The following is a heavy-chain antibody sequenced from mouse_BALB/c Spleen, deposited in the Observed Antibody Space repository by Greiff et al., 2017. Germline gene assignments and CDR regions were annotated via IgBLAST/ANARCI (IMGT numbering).Heavy chain of an antibody. V-gene: IGHV10-1*02. CDR1: GFTFNTYA. CDR3: VGHGETGNFDY. J-gene: IGHJ2*01. D-gene: IGHD4-1*01. Sequence: EVQLVESGGGLVQPKGSLKLSCAASGFTFNTYAMNWVRQAPGKGLEWVARIRSKSNNYATYYADSVKDRFTISRDDSQSMLYLQMNNLKTEDTAMDYCVGHGETGNFDYWGQGTTLTVSS. CDR2: IRSKSNNYAT.